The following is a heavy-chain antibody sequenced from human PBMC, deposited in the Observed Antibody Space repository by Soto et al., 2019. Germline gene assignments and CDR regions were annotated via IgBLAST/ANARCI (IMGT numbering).Heavy chain of an antibody. V-gene: IGHV3-21*01. D-gene: IGHD6-19*01. CDR2: ISSSSSYI. J-gene: IGHJ4*02. CDR3: ARDASIAVAGWDFDY. CDR1: GFTFSSYS. Sequence: GGSLRLSCAASGFTFSSYSMNWVRQAPGKGLEWVSSISSSSSYIYYADSVKGRFTISRDNAKNSLYLQMNSLRAEDTAVYYCARDASIAVAGWDFDYWGQGTLVTVSS.